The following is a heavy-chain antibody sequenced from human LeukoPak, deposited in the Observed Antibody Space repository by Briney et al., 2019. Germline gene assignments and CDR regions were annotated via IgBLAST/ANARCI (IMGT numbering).Heavy chain of an antibody. Sequence: GGSLRLSCAASGFTFGSYTMSWVRQAPGKGLEWVANIKQDGSERYYVDSVKGRFTISRDNAKNSLYLQMNSLRAEDTAVYHCMMSLTAHYYYGMDVWGQGTTVTVSS. CDR3: MMSLTAHYYYGMDV. CDR1: GFTFGSYT. CDR2: IKQDGSER. D-gene: IGHD2-21*02. V-gene: IGHV3-7*02. J-gene: IGHJ6*02.